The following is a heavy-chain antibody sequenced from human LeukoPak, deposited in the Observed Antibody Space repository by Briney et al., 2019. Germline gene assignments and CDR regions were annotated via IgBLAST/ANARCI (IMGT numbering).Heavy chain of an antibody. CDR2: IKSKTDGGTT. D-gene: IGHD2-15*01. CDR1: GFTFSNAW. J-gene: IGHJ4*02. CDR3: TTRSKRVVVAAVY. Sequence: GGSLRLSCAASGFTFSNAWMSWVRQAPGKGLEWVGRIKSKTDGGTTDYAAPVKGRFTISRDDSKSTLYLQMNSLKTEDTAVYYCTTRSKRVVVAAVYWGQGTLVTVSS. V-gene: IGHV3-15*01.